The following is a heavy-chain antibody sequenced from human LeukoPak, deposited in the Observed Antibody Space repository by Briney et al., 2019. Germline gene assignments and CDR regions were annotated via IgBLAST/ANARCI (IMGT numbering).Heavy chain of an antibody. Sequence: ASVKVSCKASGYTFTSYGISWVRQAPGQGLEWMGWISAYNGNANYAQKLQGRVTMTTDTSTSTAYMELRSLRSDDTAVYYCARDLNRGYSYGYFRYHYYMDVWGKGTTVTISS. CDR1: GYTFTSYG. J-gene: IGHJ6*03. V-gene: IGHV1-18*01. CDR3: ARDLNRGYSYGYFRYHYYMDV. D-gene: IGHD5-18*01. CDR2: ISAYNGNA.